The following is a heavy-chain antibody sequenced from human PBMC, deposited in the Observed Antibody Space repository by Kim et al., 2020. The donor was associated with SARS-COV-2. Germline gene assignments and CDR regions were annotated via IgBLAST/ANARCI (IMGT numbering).Heavy chain of an antibody. J-gene: IGHJ6*03. D-gene: IGHD4-17*01. CDR1: GFTFSSYS. Sequence: GGSLRLSCAASGFTFSSYSMNWVRQAPGKGLEWVSSISSGGSNIYDAYSVKGRFTISKDNPKNSHYLQMNRLSADVTAVYYCAKVSYGGSWVYYYYDY. CDR2: ISSGGSNI. V-gene: IGHV3-21*01. CDR3: AKVSYGGSWVYYYYDY.